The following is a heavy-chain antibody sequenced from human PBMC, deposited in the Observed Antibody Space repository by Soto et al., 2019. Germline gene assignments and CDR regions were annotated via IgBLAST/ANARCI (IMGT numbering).Heavy chain of an antibody. V-gene: IGHV3-11*01. J-gene: IGHJ6*02. CDR3: ARAPYFGSGTYYYYALDV. Sequence: QVQLVESGGGLVKPGGSLRLSCAASGLTFSDHYMTWIRQAPGKGLGWFSYISSSAGTIYYADSVKGRFTISRDNAKNSLYLQMTNLRAEDTAVYYCARAPYFGSGTYYYYALDVWGQGTTVTVSS. CDR1: GLTFSDHY. CDR2: ISSSAGTI. D-gene: IGHD3-10*01.